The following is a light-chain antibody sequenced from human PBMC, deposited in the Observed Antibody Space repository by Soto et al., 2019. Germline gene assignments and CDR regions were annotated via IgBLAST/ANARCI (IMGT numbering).Light chain of an antibody. V-gene: IGKV1-5*01. CDR2: DDS. Sequence: IQMTQSPSSLAASLGRTCTITCRARQTISIWLAWYQQKPGKAPKLLIYDDSILESGVTSRLSGSGSGTELTLTISSLQPDDFETYYCPKYNSYRTVGPGTQVDIK. J-gene: IGKJ1*01. CDR3: PKYNSYRT. CDR1: QTISIW.